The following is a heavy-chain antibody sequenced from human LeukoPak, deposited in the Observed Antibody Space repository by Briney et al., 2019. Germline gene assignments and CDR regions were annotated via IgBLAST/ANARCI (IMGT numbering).Heavy chain of an antibody. CDR2: IKQDGSEK. CDR3: ARGEYYDSSAFDI. D-gene: IGHD3-22*01. CDR1: GFTFSSYW. J-gene: IGHJ3*02. Sequence: GGSLRLSCAASGFTFSSYWMSWVRQAPGKGLEWVANIKQDGSEKYYVDSVKGRFTISRDNAKNSLYLQMNSLRAEDTAVYYCARGEYYDSSAFDIWGQGTMVTVSS. V-gene: IGHV3-7*01.